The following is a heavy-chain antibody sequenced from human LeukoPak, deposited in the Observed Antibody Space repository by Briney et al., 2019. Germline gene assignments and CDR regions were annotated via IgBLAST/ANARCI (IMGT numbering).Heavy chain of an antibody. D-gene: IGHD2-2*01. CDR3: TRDTRDIVVVPAAKMGQVY. V-gene: IGHV3-49*04. CDR2: IRSKRHTGAA. CDR1: GFTFGDYG. Sequence: GGSLRLSCSASGFTFGDYGMSWVRQAPGKGLEWVSFIRSKRHTGAAEYAASVKGRFTISRGDSKSIAYLQMNSLKTEDTAVYYCTRDTRDIVVVPAAKMGQVYWGQGTLVTVSS. J-gene: IGHJ4*02.